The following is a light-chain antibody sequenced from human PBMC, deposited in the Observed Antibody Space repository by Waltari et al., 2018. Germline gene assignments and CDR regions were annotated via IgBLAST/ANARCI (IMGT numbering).Light chain of an antibody. CDR1: NIGGRS. V-gene: IGLV3-21*02. CDR2: LDS. Sequence: SSVLTQAPSVSVAPGQTATVTCGGDNIGGRSAHWYQQRPGRAPVRVVYLDSDRPSGIPDRFSGAKSGNAATLTISRVEAGDEADYYCHVWDGKTVMFGGGTKLTVL. J-gene: IGLJ3*02. CDR3: HVWDGKTVM.